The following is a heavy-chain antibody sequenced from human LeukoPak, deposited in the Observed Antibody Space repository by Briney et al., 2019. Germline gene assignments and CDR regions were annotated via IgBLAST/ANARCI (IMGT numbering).Heavy chain of an antibody. CDR2: ISSSSRYV. D-gene: IGHD6-19*01. Sequence: GGSLRLSCAASGFTFSSNSMNWVRQAPGKWLEWVSSISSSSRYVYYADSVKGRSTISRENAKNSLYLQMNSLRAEDTAVYYCARTTTSGWEWGQGTLVTVSS. V-gene: IGHV3-21*01. CDR1: GFTFSSNS. CDR3: ARTTTSGWE. J-gene: IGHJ4*02.